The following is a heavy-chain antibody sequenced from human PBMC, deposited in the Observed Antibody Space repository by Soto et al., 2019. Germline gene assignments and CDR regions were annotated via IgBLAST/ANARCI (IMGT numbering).Heavy chain of an antibody. D-gene: IGHD6-13*01. J-gene: IGHJ4*02. CDR3: AKLYSLSSSFIDY. CDR2: ISGSSYST. V-gene: IGHV3-23*01. CDR1: GFTFSNYA. Sequence: GGSLRLSCAGSGFTFSNYAMSWVRQAPGKGLEWVSGISGSSYSTYYEDSVKGRLTISRDNSQNTLYLQMNSLRAEDTALYYCAKLYSLSSSFIDYWGQGTLVTVSS.